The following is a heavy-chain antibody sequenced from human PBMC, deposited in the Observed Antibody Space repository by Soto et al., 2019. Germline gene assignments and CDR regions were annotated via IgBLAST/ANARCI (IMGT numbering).Heavy chain of an antibody. CDR3: AKDPRSSGYYDY. CDR2: ISGNGGST. D-gene: IGHD3-22*01. Sequence: GGSLRLSCTASGFTFNIFAMSWVRQAPGKGLEWVSVISGNGGSTYYADSVKGRFTISRDNSKNTLYPQMNSLRAEDTAVYYCAKDPRSSGYYDYWGQGTLVTVSS. V-gene: IGHV3-23*01. CDR1: GFTFNIFA. J-gene: IGHJ4*02.